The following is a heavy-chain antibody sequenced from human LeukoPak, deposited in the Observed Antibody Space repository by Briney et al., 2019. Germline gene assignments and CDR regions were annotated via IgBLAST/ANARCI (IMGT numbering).Heavy chain of an antibody. CDR3: ARHQADGDYRYDYYYYGMDV. CDR1: GGSISSYY. Sequence: SETLSLTCTVSGGSISSYYWSWIRQPPGKGLEWSGYIYYSGSTNYNPSLKSRVTISVDTSKNQFSLKLSSVTAADTAVYYCARHQADGDYRYDYYYYGMDVWGQGTTVTVSS. J-gene: IGHJ6*02. D-gene: IGHD4-17*01. V-gene: IGHV4-59*08. CDR2: IYYSGST.